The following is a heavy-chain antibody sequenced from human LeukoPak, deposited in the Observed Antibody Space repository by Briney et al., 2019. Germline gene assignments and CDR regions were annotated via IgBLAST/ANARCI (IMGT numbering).Heavy chain of an antibody. V-gene: IGHV4-39*01. Sequence: PSETLSLTCTVSGGSISSSSYYWGWIRQPPGKGLEWIGSIYYSGSTYYNPSLKSRVTISVDTSKNQFSLKLSSVTAADTAVYYCARQKGIAAAGTYYFDYWGQGTLVTVSS. CDR2: IYYSGST. CDR1: GGSISSSSYY. J-gene: IGHJ4*02. CDR3: ARQKGIAAAGTYYFDY. D-gene: IGHD6-13*01.